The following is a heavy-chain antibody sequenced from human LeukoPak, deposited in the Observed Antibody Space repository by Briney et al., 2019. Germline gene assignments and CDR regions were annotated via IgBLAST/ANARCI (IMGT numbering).Heavy chain of an antibody. CDR2: ISSSGSTI. CDR1: GFTFSSYE. CDR3: ARVSDYYDSSGYAVRGAFDI. Sequence: GGSLRLSCAASGFTFSSYEMNWVRQAPGKGVECVSCISSSGSTIYYADSVKGRFNISRDNAKNSLYLQMNSLRAEDTAVYYCARVSDYYDSSGYAVRGAFDIWGQGTMVTVSS. V-gene: IGHV3-48*03. J-gene: IGHJ3*02. D-gene: IGHD3-22*01.